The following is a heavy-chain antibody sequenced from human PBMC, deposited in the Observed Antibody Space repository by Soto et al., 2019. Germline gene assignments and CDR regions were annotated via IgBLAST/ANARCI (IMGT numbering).Heavy chain of an antibody. D-gene: IGHD2-2*01. V-gene: IGHV1-8*01. CDR3: ARSVVPAAIDQYYYYYYGMDV. Sequence: LEWMGWMNPNSGNTGYAQKFQGRVTMTRNTSISTAYMELSSLRSEDTAVYYCARSVVPAAIDQYYYYYYGMDVWGQGTTVTVSS. CDR2: MNPNSGNT. J-gene: IGHJ6*02.